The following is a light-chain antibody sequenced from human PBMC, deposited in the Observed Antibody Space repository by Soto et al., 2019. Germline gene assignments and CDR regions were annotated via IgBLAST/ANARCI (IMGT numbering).Light chain of an antibody. V-gene: IGKV1-39*01. J-gene: IGKJ1*01. CDR3: QRRYSRLVT. Sequence: DIQMTQSTSSLSASVEDRVIITCRASESIKSYLNWYPQKPGKAPKLLIYAASSLQSGVPSRFSGSGSETVFPLSINKLQPEDSATCYCQRRYSRLVTFGQWTKLEI. CDR2: AAS. CDR1: ESIKSY.